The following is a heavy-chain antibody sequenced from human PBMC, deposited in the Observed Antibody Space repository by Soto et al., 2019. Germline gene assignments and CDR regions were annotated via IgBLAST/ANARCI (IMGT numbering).Heavy chain of an antibody. CDR3: ARLRQYYDFWSGLFDY. CDR2: IYYSGST. J-gene: IGHJ4*02. V-gene: IGHV4-39*01. Sequence: SETLSLTCTVSGGSISSSSYYWGWIRQPPGKGLEWIGSIYYSGSTYYNPSLKSRVTISVDTSKNQFSLKLSSVTAADTAVYYCARLRQYYDFWSGLFDYWGQGTLVTVSS. D-gene: IGHD3-3*01. CDR1: GGSISSSSYY.